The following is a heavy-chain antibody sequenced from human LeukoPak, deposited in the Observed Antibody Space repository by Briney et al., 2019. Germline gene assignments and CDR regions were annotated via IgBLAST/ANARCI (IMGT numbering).Heavy chain of an antibody. CDR3: ARHGTISSESYFDY. V-gene: IGHV4-59*08. D-gene: IGHD1-14*01. CDR1: GGXVSSYY. CDR2: IHNNGRT. J-gene: IGHJ4*02. Sequence: SETLSLTCIVSGGXVSSYYCSWIRQSPGKGLKWIGYIHNNGRTNYNPSLKSRVTGFVDTSKNQVSLRLSSVTAADTAVYYCARHGTISSESYFDYWGQGALVTVSS.